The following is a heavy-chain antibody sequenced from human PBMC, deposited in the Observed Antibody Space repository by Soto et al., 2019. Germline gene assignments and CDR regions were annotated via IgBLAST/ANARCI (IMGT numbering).Heavy chain of an antibody. V-gene: IGHV1-18*01. CDR3: ARDPVAGTYCDY. CDR1: GYTFISYG. CDR2: INAFNGNT. D-gene: IGHD6-19*01. J-gene: IGHJ4*02. Sequence: QVQLVQSGAEVKKPGASVKVSCKASGYTFISYGISWVRQAPGQGLEWMGWINAFNGNTNYAQKLQGRVTMTRDTSPSTAYMELRSLRSDDTAVYYCARDPVAGTYCDYWGQGTLVTVSS.